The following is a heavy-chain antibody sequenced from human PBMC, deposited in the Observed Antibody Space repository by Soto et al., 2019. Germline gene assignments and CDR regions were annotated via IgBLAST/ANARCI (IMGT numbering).Heavy chain of an antibody. D-gene: IGHD3-16*02. CDR3: AADPLNTFGGVIDLDY. CDR1: GYSFTSYY. V-gene: IGHV1-46*01. CDR2: INPSGGST. J-gene: IGHJ4*02. Sequence: ASVKVSCEASGYSFTSYYMHWVRQAPRQGLEWIGIINPSGGSTSYAQKFQGRVTITRDTSTSTVYMELSSLRSEDTAVYYCAADPLNTFGGVIDLDYWGQGTLVTVSS.